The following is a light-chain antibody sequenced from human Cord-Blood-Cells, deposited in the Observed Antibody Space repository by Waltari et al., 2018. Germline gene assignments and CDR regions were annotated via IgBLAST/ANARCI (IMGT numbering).Light chain of an antibody. J-gene: IGLJ3*02. Sequence: QSVLTQPPSVSGAPGQRVTISCTGSSSNIGAGKDVHWYQQLPGTAPKRLIDGNSNRPSVVPDRFSGSKSGTSASLAITGLQAEGEADYYCQSYDSSLSGWVFGGGTKLTVL. V-gene: IGLV1-40*01. CDR2: GNS. CDR1: SSNIGAGKD. CDR3: QSYDSSLSGWV.